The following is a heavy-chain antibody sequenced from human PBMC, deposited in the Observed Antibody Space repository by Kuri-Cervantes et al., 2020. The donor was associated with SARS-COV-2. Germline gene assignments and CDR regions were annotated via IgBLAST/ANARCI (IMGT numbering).Heavy chain of an antibody. V-gene: IGHV3-30*18. CDR2: ISNDGKNK. J-gene: IGHJ4*02. CDR1: GFTFGSSW. CDR3: TKDRLGVHDF. Sequence: GGSLRLSCAASGFTFGSSWMQWVRQAPGKGLEWVAFISNDGKNKKCIASGKGRFTISRDNSQNTLYLQMKSLRNEDTAMYFCTKDRLGVHDFWGQGTLVTVSS. D-gene: IGHD2-8*01.